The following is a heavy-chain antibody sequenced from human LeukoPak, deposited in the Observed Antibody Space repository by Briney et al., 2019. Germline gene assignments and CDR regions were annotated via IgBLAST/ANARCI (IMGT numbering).Heavy chain of an antibody. CDR3: ARSRRDNYYYYYGMDV. V-gene: IGHV3-48*03. J-gene: IGHJ6*02. CDR1: GFTFSRYE. D-gene: IGHD5-24*01. Sequence: QPGGSLRLSCAASGFTFSRYEMTWLRQPPGKGVAWVSNISSSDTTIHYADSVKGRFTISRDNARNSLYLQMNSLRAEDTAVYYCARSRRDNYYYYYGMDVWGQGTTVTVSS. CDR2: ISSSDTTI.